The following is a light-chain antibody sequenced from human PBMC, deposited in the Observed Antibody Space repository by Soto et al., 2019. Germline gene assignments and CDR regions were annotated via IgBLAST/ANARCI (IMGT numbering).Light chain of an antibody. CDR3: SSYTSSNTWV. J-gene: IGLJ3*02. CDR1: SSDVGDYDY. CDR2: DVS. V-gene: IGLV2-14*03. Sequence: QSALTQPASVSGSPGQSITISCTGTSSDVGDYDYVSWYQHHPGKAPQLMIHDVSNRPSGVSNRFSGSKSGNTASLTISGLQAEDEADYYCSSYTSSNTWVFGGGTKVNVL.